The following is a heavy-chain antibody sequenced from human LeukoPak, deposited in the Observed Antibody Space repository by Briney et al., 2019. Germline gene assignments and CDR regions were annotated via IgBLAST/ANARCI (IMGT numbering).Heavy chain of an antibody. CDR3: ARVGDSYYYYGMDV. D-gene: IGHD3-10*01. J-gene: IGHJ6*02. V-gene: IGHV3-48*03. CDR2: ISSSGSTI. CDR1: GFTFSSYE. Sequence: GGSLRLSCAASGFTFSSYEMNWGRQAPGKGLEWVSSISSSGSTIYYADSVKGRFTISRDKAKNSLYLQMNSLRVEDTAVYYCARVGDSYYYYGMDVWGQGTTVTVSS.